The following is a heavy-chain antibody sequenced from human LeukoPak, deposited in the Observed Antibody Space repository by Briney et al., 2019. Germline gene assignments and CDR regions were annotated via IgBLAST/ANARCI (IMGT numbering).Heavy chain of an antibody. Sequence: SETLSLTCTVSGGSISSYYWSWIRQPPGKGLEWIGEINHSGSTNYNPSLKSRVTISVDTSKNQFSLKLSSVTAADTAVYYCASRIAVAGWCYWGQGTLVTVSS. V-gene: IGHV4-34*01. CDR1: GGSISSYY. J-gene: IGHJ4*02. CDR2: INHSGST. CDR3: ASRIAVAGWCY. D-gene: IGHD6-19*01.